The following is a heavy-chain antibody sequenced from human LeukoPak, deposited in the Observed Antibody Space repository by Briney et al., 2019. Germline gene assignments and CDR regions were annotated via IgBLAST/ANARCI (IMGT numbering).Heavy chain of an antibody. CDR1: GGSISSYY. J-gene: IGHJ6*02. D-gene: IGHD6-13*01. V-gene: IGHV4-59*01. Sequence: SETLSLTCTVSGGSISSYYWSWMRQPPGKGLEWIGNSESTNFNPSLKSRVAIAVDTSKNQFSLSMRSVTAADTAVYYCARVSAAGMEFHYGMDVWGQGTTVFVSS. CDR2: SEST. CDR3: ARVSAAGMEFHYGMDV.